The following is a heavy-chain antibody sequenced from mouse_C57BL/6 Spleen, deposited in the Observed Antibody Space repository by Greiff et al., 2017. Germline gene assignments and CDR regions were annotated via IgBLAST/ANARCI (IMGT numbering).Heavy chain of an antibody. V-gene: IGHV1-54*01. CDR3: ARGGRGYAMDY. CDR1: GYAFTNYL. J-gene: IGHJ4*01. CDR2: INPGSGGT. D-gene: IGHD3-3*01. Sequence: VQLQQSGAELVRPGTSVKVCCKASGYAFTNYLIEWVKQRPGQGLEWIGVINPGSGGTNYNEKFKGKATLTADKSSSTAYMQLSSLTSEDSAVYFCARGGRGYAMDYWGQGTSVTVSS.